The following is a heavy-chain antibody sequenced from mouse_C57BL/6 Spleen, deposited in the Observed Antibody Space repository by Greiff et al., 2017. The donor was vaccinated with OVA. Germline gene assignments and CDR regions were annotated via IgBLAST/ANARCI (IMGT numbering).Heavy chain of an antibody. D-gene: IGHD1-1*01. CDR2: ISNGGGST. Sequence: DVKLVESGGGLVQPGGSLKLSCAASGFTFSDYYMYWVRQTPEKRLEWVAYISNGGGSTYYPDTVKGRFTISRDNAKNTLYLQMSRLKSEDTAMYYCANYGSSYEAWFAYWGQGTLVTVSA. CDR1: GFTFSDYY. V-gene: IGHV5-12*01. J-gene: IGHJ3*01. CDR3: ANYGSSYEAWFAY.